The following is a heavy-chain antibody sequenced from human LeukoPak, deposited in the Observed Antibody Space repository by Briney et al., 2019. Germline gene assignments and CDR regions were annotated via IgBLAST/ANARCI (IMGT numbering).Heavy chain of an antibody. Sequence: GGSLRLSCAASGFTFRDAAMTWVRQAPREGLEWVSLISYNGANSYYADSVKGRFTISRDNSRNTLSLQMNNLRVEDTAIYYCAKDIQLSTWGLGTMVTVS. V-gene: IGHV3-23*01. CDR2: ISYNGANS. CDR3: AKDIQLST. J-gene: IGHJ3*01. D-gene: IGHD5-24*01. CDR1: GFTFRDAA.